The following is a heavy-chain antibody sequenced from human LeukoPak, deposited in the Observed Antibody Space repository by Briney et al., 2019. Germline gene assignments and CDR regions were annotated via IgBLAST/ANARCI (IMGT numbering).Heavy chain of an antibody. D-gene: IGHD3-3*01. Sequence: GGSLRLSCAASGFTFSSYDMHWVRQATGKGLEWVSAIGTAGDTYYPGSVKGRFTISRENAKNSLYLQMNSLRAGDTAVYYCARSRTASGVVIMGAFDIWGQGTMVTVSS. J-gene: IGHJ3*02. CDR3: ARSRTASGVVIMGAFDI. CDR2: IGTAGDT. V-gene: IGHV3-13*01. CDR1: GFTFSSYD.